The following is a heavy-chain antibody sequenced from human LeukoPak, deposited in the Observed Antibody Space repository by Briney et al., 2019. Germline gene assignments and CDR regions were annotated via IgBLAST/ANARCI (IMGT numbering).Heavy chain of an antibody. V-gene: IGHV3-33*01. CDR1: GFPFSSHG. CDR2: IWSVGGAE. CDR3: ARDGGGLGAFDI. Sequence: GGSLRLSCVASGFPFSSHGMHWVRQAPGKGLEWVAVIWSVGGAEYYADSVKGRFTISRDNSKNMLFLQMNSLRAEDTAVYYCARDGGGLGAFDIWGQGTMVTVSS. J-gene: IGHJ3*02. D-gene: IGHD3-16*01.